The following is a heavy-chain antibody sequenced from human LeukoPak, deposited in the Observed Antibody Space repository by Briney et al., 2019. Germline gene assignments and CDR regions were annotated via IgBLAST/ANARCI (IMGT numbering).Heavy chain of an antibody. Sequence: PGCSLRLLNPVSRFTLYSPYLSWVRLAPGQGLEWVSVIYSGGSTYYADSVTGRFTISRDNSKNTLYLQMNSLGAEDTAVYYCARALLLRAHFDYWGQGTLVTVSS. CDR2: IYSGGST. V-gene: IGHV3-66*02. CDR1: RFTLYSPY. J-gene: IGHJ4*02. D-gene: IGHD3-10*01. CDR3: ARALLLRAHFDY.